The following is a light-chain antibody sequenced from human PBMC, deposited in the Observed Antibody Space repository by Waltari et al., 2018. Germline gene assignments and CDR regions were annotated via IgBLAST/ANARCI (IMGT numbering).Light chain of an antibody. CDR1: QSIKSH. CDR3: QHHHIYPFT. Sequence: IQMTQSPSSLSASVGDRVTITCRASQSIKSHLNLYQQKPGKAPRLLVYRTSNLQSGVPSRFSGSGSGTDFSLTIRSLQPEDFATYYCQHHHIYPFTFGPGTKVDIK. J-gene: IGKJ3*01. V-gene: IGKV1-39*01. CDR2: RTS.